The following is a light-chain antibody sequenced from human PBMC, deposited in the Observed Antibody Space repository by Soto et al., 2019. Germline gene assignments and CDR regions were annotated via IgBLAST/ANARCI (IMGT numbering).Light chain of an antibody. V-gene: IGKV3-15*01. CDR2: GAS. Sequence: DILFTQSPGTLSLSPGERATLYCRASQSVSSNHLAWYQQKPGQAPRLLIHGASTRATGFPGRFSGSGSGTDFTLTISRLQSEDFEVYYCQQYNNWPWTFGQGTKVDIK. CDR3: QQYNNWPWT. CDR1: QSVSSN. J-gene: IGKJ1*01.